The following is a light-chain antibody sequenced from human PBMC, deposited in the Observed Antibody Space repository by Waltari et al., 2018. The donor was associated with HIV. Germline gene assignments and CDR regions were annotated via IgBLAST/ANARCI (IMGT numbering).Light chain of an antibody. CDR2: EVS. CDR1: SSDLASYNF. V-gene: IGLV2-14*01. J-gene: IGLJ2*01. Sequence: QSALTQPPSVSVSPGQSLPISCTGTSSDLASYNFVSWYQQHPAKVPKFIILEVSNRPAAISVRFSGSRSGNAASLTISGRRAEDEADYYCSSLTSGNNVIFGGGTKLTVL. CDR3: SSLTSGNNVI.